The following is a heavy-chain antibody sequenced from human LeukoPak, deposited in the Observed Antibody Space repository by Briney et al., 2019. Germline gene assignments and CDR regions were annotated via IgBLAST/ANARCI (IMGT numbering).Heavy chain of an antibody. CDR2: ISSSGSTI. D-gene: IGHD2-2*02. CDR1: GFTFSDYY. V-gene: IGHV3-11*01. Sequence: GGSLRHSCAASGFTFSDYYMSWIRQAPGKGLEWVSYISSSGSTIYYADSVKGRFTISRDNAKNSLYLQMDSLRAEDTAVYYCARLAPEDCSSTSCYTGGPYYYMDVWGKGTTVTVSS. CDR3: ARLAPEDCSSTSCYTGGPYYYMDV. J-gene: IGHJ6*03.